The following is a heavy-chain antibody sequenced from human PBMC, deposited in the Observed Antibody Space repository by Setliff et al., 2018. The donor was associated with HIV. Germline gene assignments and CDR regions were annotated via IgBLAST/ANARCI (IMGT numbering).Heavy chain of an antibody. Sequence: LSLTCTVSGGSISNFSWSWLRQPPGKGLEWIGFIYTSGSTNYNPSLKSPVTISVDTSKNQFSLKLSSVTAADTAVYYCARARGSMGYINTFDVWGQGSLVTVSS. CDR2: IYTSGST. CDR3: ARARGSMGYINTFDV. V-gene: IGHV4-4*08. CDR1: GGSISNFS. D-gene: IGHD3-16*01. J-gene: IGHJ4*02.